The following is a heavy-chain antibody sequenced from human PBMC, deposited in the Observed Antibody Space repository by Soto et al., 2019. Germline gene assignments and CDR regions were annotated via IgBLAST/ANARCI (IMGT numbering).Heavy chain of an antibody. Sequence: QVQLVQSGAEVKKPGASMKVSCKTSGYTFHIYGITWVRQAPGRGLEWMGWISTYTGKTDYAQSLQGRVTMTTDTSTGTAYLEVRSLRSDDTAVYFCARDVYSGSGDAFDLWGQGTMVTVSS. J-gene: IGHJ3*01. CDR2: ISTYTGKT. V-gene: IGHV1-18*01. CDR3: ARDVYSGSGDAFDL. D-gene: IGHD6-6*01. CDR1: GYTFHIYG.